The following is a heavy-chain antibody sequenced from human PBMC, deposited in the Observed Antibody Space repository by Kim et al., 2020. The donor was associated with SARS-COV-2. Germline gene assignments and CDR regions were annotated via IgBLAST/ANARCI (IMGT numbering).Heavy chain of an antibody. CDR2: IYYSGST. J-gene: IGHJ4*02. Sequence: SETLSLTCTVSGGSISSYYWSWIRQPPGKGLEWIGYIYYSGSTNYNPSLKSRVTISVDTSKNQFSLKLSSVTAADTAVYYCARGPRGNILTGYYTPFDYWGQGTLVTVSS. D-gene: IGHD3-9*01. CDR1: GGSISSYY. CDR3: ARGPRGNILTGYYTPFDY. V-gene: IGHV4-59*01.